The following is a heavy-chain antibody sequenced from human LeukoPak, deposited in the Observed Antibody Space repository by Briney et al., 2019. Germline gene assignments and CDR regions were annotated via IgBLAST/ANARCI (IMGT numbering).Heavy chain of an antibody. V-gene: IGHV3-48*01. CDR3: AREVLTGSYYIDF. Sequence: GGSLRLSCAASGFTFRSYTMSWVRQAPGKGLEWVSYISSSGSTIYYADSVKGRFTISRDNAKNSLFVQMNSLRGDDTAVYYCAREVLTGSYYIDFWGQGTLVTVSS. D-gene: IGHD3-10*01. CDR2: ISSSGSTI. CDR1: GFTFRSYT. J-gene: IGHJ4*02.